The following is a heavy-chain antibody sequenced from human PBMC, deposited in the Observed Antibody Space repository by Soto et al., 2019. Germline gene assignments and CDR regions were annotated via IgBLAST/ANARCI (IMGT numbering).Heavy chain of an antibody. CDR3: AKDIDYGSGRRGNAFDI. CDR2: TRNKANSYTT. J-gene: IGHJ3*02. CDR1: GFTFSDHY. Sequence: PGGSLRLSCAASGFTFSDHYMDWVRQAPGKGLEWVGRTRNKANSYTTEYAASVKGRFTISRDDSKNSLYLQMNSLKTEDTAVYYCAKDIDYGSGRRGNAFDIWGQGTMVTVSS. D-gene: IGHD3-10*01. V-gene: IGHV3-72*01.